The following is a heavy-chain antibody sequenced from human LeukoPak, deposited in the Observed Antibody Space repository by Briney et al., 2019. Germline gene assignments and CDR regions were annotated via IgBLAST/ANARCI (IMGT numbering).Heavy chain of an antibody. V-gene: IGHV3-21*04. CDR3: ARVAVAGPTGWFDS. Sequence: PGGPLRFSWAASGFALRSYSVTWFRKAPGKGLEWVSSISSTSAYIYYAESVKGRFSISRDNVDNVVHLQMSSLRNEDTAFYYCARVAVAGPTGWFDSWGQGTLVTVSS. J-gene: IGHJ5*01. D-gene: IGHD6-19*01. CDR1: GFALRSYS. CDR2: ISSTSAYI.